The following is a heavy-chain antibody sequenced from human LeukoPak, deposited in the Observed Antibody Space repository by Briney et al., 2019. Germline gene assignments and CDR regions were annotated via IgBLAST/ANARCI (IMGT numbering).Heavy chain of an antibody. CDR1: GVSINDYY. CDR2: ISHTEGT. V-gene: IGHV4-34*01. J-gene: IGHJ5*02. D-gene: IGHD3-16*01. CDR3: AKFLGGQGVSFFYNR. Sequence: SETLSLTCGVFGVSINDYYWSWIRQSPGKGLEWIGEISHTEGTRYNPSLESRVTMSVGTSENQLSLKLIFVTAADTAVYYCAKFLGGQGVSFFYNRWGWEPLATFSS.